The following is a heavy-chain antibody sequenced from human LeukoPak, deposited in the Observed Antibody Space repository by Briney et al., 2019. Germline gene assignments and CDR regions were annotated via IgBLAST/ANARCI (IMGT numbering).Heavy chain of an antibody. J-gene: IGHJ5*02. CDR3: ARTRHYYYLKSWFDP. Sequence: ASVKVSCKASGGTFSSYAISWVRQAPGQGLEWMGGIIPIFGTANYAQKFQGRVTITADKSTSTAYMELSSLRSEDTAVYYCARTRHYYYLKSWFDPWGQGTLVTVSS. V-gene: IGHV1-69*06. CDR1: GGTFSSYA. CDR2: IIPIFGTA. D-gene: IGHD3-22*01.